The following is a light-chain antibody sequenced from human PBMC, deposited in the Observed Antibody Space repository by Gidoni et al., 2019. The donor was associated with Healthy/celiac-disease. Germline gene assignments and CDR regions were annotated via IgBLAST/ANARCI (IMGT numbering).Light chain of an antibody. V-gene: IGLV2-14*03. Sequence: QSALTQPASVSGSPGQSITISCTGTSSDVGGYNYVSWYQQHPGKAPKLMIYDVSSRPSGVSNRFSGSKSGNTASLTISGLQAEDEADYYCSSYRSSSPRVFGGGTKLTVL. CDR2: DVS. CDR3: SSYRSSSPRV. J-gene: IGLJ3*02. CDR1: SSDVGGYNY.